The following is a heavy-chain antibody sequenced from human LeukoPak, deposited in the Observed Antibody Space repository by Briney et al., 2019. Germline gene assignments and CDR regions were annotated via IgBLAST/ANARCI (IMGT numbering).Heavy chain of an antibody. CDR3: ARDGSEPWLQWLSYAFDI. J-gene: IGHJ3*02. Sequence: SGGSLRLSCAASEFTFSNCALHWIRQAPGKGLEWVAGISYDGSKKYSADSVEGRFTISRDNSKNTLYLQMNSLRAEDTAVYYCARDGSEPWLQWLSYAFDIWGQGTMVTVSS. CDR2: ISYDGSKK. V-gene: IGHV3-30*04. CDR1: EFTFSNCA. D-gene: IGHD5-24*01.